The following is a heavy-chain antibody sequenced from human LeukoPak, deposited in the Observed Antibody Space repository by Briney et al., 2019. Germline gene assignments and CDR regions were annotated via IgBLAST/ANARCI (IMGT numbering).Heavy chain of an antibody. CDR2: ISSSGSTI. V-gene: IGHV3-11*01. D-gene: IGHD4-17*01. CDR3: ARGAYGDYSRYYYYYYMDV. CDR1: GFTFSDYY. J-gene: IGHJ6*03. Sequence: RSGGSLRLSCAASGFTFSDYYMSWIRQAPGKGLEWVSYISSSGSTIYYADSVKGRFTISRDNAKNSLYLQMNSLRAEDTAVYYCARGAYGDYSRYYYYYYMDVWGKGTTVTISS.